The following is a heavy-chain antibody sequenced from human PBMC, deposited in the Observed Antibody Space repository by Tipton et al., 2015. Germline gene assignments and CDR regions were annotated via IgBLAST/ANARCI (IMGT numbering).Heavy chain of an antibody. CDR2: ISGRGSST. D-gene: IGHD5-12*01. CDR1: GFTFSAYA. CDR3: ARSGGYGWDQ. V-gene: IGHV3-23*01. Sequence: SLRLSCAASGFTFSAYALNWVRQAPGKGLEWVSAISGRGSSTYYADSVKGRFTISRDNAKNTLYLQMNSLRAEDAAVYYCARSGGYGWDQWGQGTLVTVSS. J-gene: IGHJ4*02.